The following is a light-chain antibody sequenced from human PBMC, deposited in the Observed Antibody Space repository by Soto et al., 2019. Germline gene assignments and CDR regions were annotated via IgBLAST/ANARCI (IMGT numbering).Light chain of an antibody. CDR2: DAS. J-gene: IGKJ3*01. Sequence: EIVLTQSPATLSLSPGERATLSCRASQSVSSYLAWYQQKPGQAPRLLIYDASNRATGIPARFSGSWSGTDFHLPISSLEPEDFAVYYCQQRSNWPPGEFTFGPGTKVYIK. V-gene: IGKV3-11*01. CDR1: QSVSSY. CDR3: QQRSNWPPGEFT.